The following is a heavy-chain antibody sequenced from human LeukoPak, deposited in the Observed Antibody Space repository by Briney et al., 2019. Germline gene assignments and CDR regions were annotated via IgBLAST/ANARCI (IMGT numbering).Heavy chain of an antibody. CDR2: ISTTGST. CDR1: GGSIISYY. CDR3: ARYYYGMDV. J-gene: IGHJ6*02. Sequence: SETLSLTCTVSGGSIISYYWNWIRQPAGKRLEWIGRISTTGSTNYNPSLKSRLTMSVDTSKNQFSLRLSSVSAADTAVYYCARYYYGMDVWGQGTTVTVSS. V-gene: IGHV4-4*07.